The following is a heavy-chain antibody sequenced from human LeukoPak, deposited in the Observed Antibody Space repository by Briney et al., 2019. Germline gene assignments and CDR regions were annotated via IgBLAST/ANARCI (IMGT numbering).Heavy chain of an antibody. CDR3: TTVEGATLYYYYGMDV. CDR1: GFTFSNAW. Sequence: GGSLRLSCAASGFTFSNAWMSWVRQAPGKGLECVAHIKSKTDGATTDYAAPVKGRFTISRDDSKNTLYLQMNSLKTEDTAVYYCTTVEGATLYYYYGMDVWGQGTTVTVSS. J-gene: IGHJ6*02. CDR2: IKSKTDGATT. V-gene: IGHV3-15*01. D-gene: IGHD1-26*01.